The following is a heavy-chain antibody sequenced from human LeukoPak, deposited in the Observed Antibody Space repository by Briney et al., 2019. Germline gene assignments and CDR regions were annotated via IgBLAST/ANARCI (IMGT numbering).Heavy chain of an antibody. J-gene: IGHJ4*02. V-gene: IGHV7-4-1*02. CDR2: INTDTGNP. D-gene: IGHD4-17*01. CDR3: ARSYTTTVTRVSSFDY. Sequence: ASVKVSCKASGYTFTSYAMNWVRQAPGQGLEWMGWINTDTGNPTYAQGFTGRFVFSLDTSVSTAYLQISSLKAEDTAVYYCARSYTTTVTRVSSFDYWGQGTLVTVSS. CDR1: GYTFTSYA.